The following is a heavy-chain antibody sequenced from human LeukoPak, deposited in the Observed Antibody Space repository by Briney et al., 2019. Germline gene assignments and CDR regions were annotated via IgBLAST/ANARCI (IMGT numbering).Heavy chain of an antibody. J-gene: IGHJ3*02. CDR3: ATPGPLVVPAIHAFAI. V-gene: IGHV1-24*01. D-gene: IGHD2-21*02. CDR1: GYTLTELS. CDR2: FDPEDGET. Sequence: ASVKVSCKVSGYTLTELSMHWVRQAPGKGLEWMGGFDPEDGETIYAQKFQGRVTMTEDTSTDTAYMELSSLRSEDTAVYYCATPGPLVVPAIHAFAIWGQGTMVTVSS.